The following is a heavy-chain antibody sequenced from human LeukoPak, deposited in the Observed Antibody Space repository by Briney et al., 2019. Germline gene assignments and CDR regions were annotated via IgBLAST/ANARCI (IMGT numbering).Heavy chain of an antibody. V-gene: IGHV4-39*07. Sequence: RASETLSLTCTVSGGSISSSSYYWGWIRQPPGKGLEWIGEINHSGSTNYNPSLKSRVTLSVDTSKNQFSLKLSSVTAADTAVYYCARGTPDFDYWGQGTLVTVSS. J-gene: IGHJ4*02. CDR1: GGSISSSSYY. CDR2: INHSGST. CDR3: ARGTPDFDY.